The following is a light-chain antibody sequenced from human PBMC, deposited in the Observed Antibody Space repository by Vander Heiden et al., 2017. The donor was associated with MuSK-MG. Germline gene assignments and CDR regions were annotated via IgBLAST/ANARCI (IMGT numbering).Light chain of an antibody. V-gene: IGKV1-39*01. CDR2: AAS. CDR1: QSVSSF. Sequence: QMTQSPSSLSASVGDRVTITCRASQSVSSFLNWYQQKPGKAPNLLIYAASTLQSGVPSRFSGSGSGTDFHLTINRLQPEEFAIYYCQQSDTVPWTFGQGTKVGIK. J-gene: IGKJ1*01. CDR3: QQSDTVPWT.